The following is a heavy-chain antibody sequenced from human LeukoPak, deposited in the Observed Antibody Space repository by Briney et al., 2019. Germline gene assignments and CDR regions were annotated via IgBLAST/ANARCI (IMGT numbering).Heavy chain of an antibody. CDR2: IYCSGST. CDR1: GGSISSYY. J-gene: IGHJ4*02. V-gene: IGHV4-59*08. CDR3: ARHGLRRNYFDY. D-gene: IGHD4-17*01. Sequence: SETLSLTCTVSGGSISSYYWSWIRQPPGKGLEWIGYIYCSGSTNYNPSLKSRVTISVDTSKNQFSLKLSSVTAADTAVYYCARHGLRRNYFDYWGQGTLVTVSS.